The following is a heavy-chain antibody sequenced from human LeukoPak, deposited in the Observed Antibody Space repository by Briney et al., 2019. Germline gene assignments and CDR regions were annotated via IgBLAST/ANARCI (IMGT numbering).Heavy chain of an antibody. V-gene: IGHV1-8*02. CDR3: ARGSGWPHRFDI. CDR1: GGTFSSYA. J-gene: IGHJ3*02. D-gene: IGHD2-15*01. Sequence: ASVKVSCKASGGTFSSYAISWVRQATGQGLEWMGWMNPNSGNTGYAQKFQGRVTMTRNTSISTAYMELSSLRSEDTAVYYCARGSGWPHRFDIWGQGTMVTVSS. CDR2: MNPNSGNT.